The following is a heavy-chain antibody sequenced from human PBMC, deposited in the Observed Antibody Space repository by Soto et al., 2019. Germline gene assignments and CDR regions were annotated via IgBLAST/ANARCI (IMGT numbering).Heavy chain of an antibody. Sequence: GGSLRLSCVASGFSFSTYWMSWVRQAPGKGLEWVANMKADGSETYYVDSVKGRFTISRDNAKTSLYLQMNSLRAEDTAVYYCAKGGHIDFCGQGTLVTVSS. J-gene: IGHJ4*02. CDR3: AKGGHIDF. V-gene: IGHV3-7*03. CDR2: MKADGSET. D-gene: IGHD3-16*01. CDR1: GFSFSTYW.